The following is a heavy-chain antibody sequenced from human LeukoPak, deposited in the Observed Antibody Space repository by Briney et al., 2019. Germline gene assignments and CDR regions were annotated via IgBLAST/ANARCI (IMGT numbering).Heavy chain of an antibody. Sequence: SETLSLTCSVACDAITSSCSSWSLIRHPLGKVLEWIGYSYQRGGAYYNPSLKSRVTISLDRSKKQLSLKLTSVTAADTAVYYCARDLIAPSPIRAYWGQGTLVSVSS. D-gene: IGHD2/OR15-2a*01. J-gene: IGHJ4*02. V-gene: IGHV4-30-2*01. CDR1: CDAITSSCSS. CDR2: SYQRGGA. CDR3: ARDLIAPSPIRAY.